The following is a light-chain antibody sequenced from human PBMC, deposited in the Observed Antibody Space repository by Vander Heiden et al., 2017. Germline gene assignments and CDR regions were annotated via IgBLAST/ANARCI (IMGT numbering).Light chain of an antibody. J-gene: IGLJ2*01. CDR2: EVA. Sequence: QSALTQPPSVSGSPGQSVTISCTGTSSDVGTYNRVSWYQQPPGTAPKRIMEEVANRPSGVPDRFSASKSGNTASLTISGLQAEDEADYYCASHTSTYTWGFGGGTKLT. CDR3: ASHTSTYTWG. CDR1: SSDVGTYNR. V-gene: IGLV2-18*02.